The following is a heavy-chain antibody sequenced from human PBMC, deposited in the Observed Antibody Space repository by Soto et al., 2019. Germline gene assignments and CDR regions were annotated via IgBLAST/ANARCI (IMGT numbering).Heavy chain of an antibody. CDR3: ARAALGYCSSTSCYTRSYNWFDP. Sequence: ASVKVSCTASGYTFTSYGISWVRQAPGQGLEWMGWISAYNGNTNYAQKLQGRVTMTTDTSTSTAYMELRSLRSDDTAVYYCARAALGYCSSTSCYTRSYNWFDPWGQGTLVTVSS. J-gene: IGHJ5*02. D-gene: IGHD2-2*02. V-gene: IGHV1-18*01. CDR2: ISAYNGNT. CDR1: GYTFTSYG.